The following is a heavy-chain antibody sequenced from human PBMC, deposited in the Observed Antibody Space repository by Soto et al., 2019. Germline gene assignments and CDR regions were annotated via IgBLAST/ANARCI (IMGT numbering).Heavy chain of an antibody. CDR3: ARALYGDLYNWVDP. CDR1: GGSVNSGNYY. Sequence: ETLSLTCTVSGGSVNSGNYYWSWIRQAPGKGLEWIGYIYYSGTTNYNPSLMGRVTISIDKSKSQFALNLRSVTAADTAIYYCARALYGDLYNWVDPWGQGTLVTVSS. V-gene: IGHV4-61*01. D-gene: IGHD4-17*01. CDR2: IYYSGTT. J-gene: IGHJ5*02.